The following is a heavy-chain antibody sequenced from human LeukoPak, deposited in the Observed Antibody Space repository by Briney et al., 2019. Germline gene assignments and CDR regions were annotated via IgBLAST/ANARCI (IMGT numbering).Heavy chain of an antibody. Sequence: SETLSPTCTVSGGSISSYYWSWIRQPPGKGLEWIGEINHSGSTNYNPSLKSRVTISVDTSKNQFSLKLSSVTAADTAVYYCARLSNDTATTWVDYWGQGTLVTVSS. CDR3: ARLSNDTATTWVDY. D-gene: IGHD5-18*01. CDR1: GGSISSYY. J-gene: IGHJ4*02. CDR2: INHSGST. V-gene: IGHV4-34*01.